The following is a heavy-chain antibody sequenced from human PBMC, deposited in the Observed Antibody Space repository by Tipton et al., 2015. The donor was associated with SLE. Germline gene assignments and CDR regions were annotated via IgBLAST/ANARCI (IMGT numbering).Heavy chain of an antibody. CDR1: GGSISSGGYS. Sequence: TLSLTCAVSGGSISSGGYSWSWIRQPPGKGLEWIGYIYHSGSTYYNPSLKSRVTISVDTSKNQFSLKLTSVTAADTAVYYCARDLGGSGGAYYYYGMDVWGQGTTVTVSS. D-gene: IGHD6-19*01. CDR2: IYHSGST. CDR3: ARDLGGSGGAYYYYGMDV. J-gene: IGHJ6*02. V-gene: IGHV4-30-2*01.